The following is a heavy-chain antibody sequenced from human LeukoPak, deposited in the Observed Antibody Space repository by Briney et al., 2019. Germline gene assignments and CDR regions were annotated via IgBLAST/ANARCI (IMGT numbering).Heavy chain of an antibody. CDR2: IYPGDSDT. V-gene: IGHV5-51*01. J-gene: IGHJ4*02. D-gene: IGHD2-21*02. Sequence: RGESLKISCEVSGYTFTNYWIAWVRQMPGKGLEWMGIIYPGDSDTRYSPSFQGQVTISADESISTAYLQWSSLRASDTAMYYCARSFPRLCGGDCYSDYWGQGTLVTVSS. CDR3: ARSFPRLCGGDCYSDY. CDR1: GYTFTNYW.